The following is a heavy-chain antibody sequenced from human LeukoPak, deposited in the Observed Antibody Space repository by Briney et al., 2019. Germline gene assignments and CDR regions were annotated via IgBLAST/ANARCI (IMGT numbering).Heavy chain of an antibody. CDR2: ISSSSSYI. J-gene: IGHJ4*02. CDR3: ARSRPSWYGDY. CDR1: GFTFSSYS. D-gene: IGHD6-13*01. V-gene: IGHV3-21*04. Sequence: GGSLRLSCAASGFTFSSYSMNWVRQAPGKGLEWVSSISSSSSYIYYADSVKGRFTISRDNSKNTLYLQMNSLRAEDTAVYYCARSRPSWYGDYWGQGTLVTVSS.